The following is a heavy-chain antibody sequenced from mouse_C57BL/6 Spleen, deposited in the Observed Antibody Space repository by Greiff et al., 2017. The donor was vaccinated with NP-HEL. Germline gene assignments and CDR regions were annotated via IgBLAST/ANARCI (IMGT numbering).Heavy chain of an antibody. CDR1: GFTFTDYY. D-gene: IGHD2-5*01. J-gene: IGHJ1*03. CDR3: ARYNSNYYWYFDV. CDR2: IRNKANGYTT. V-gene: IGHV7-3*01. Sequence: EVQGVESGGGLVQPGGSLSLSCAASGFTFTDYYMSWVRQPPGKALEWLGFIRNKANGYTTEYSASVKGRFTISRDNSQSILYLQMNALRAEDSATYYCARYNSNYYWYFDVWGTGTTVTVSS.